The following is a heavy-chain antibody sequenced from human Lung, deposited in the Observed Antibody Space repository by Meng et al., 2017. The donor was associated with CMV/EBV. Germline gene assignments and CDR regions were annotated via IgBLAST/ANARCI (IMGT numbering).Heavy chain of an antibody. V-gene: IGHV4-39*01. J-gene: IGHJ4*02. CDR1: GGSISSSSYY. Sequence: SETLSLXXTVSGGSISSSSYYWGWIRQPPGKGLEWIGSIYYSGSTYYNPSLKSRVTISVDTSKNQFSLKLSSVTAADTAVYYCARPDDSSGWYMPFDYWGQRXLVTVSS. CDR2: IYYSGST. D-gene: IGHD6-19*01. CDR3: ARPDDSSGWYMPFDY.